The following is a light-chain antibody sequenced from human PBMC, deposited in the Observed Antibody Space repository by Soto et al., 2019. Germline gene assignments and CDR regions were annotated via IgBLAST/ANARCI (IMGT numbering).Light chain of an antibody. J-gene: IGKJ2*01. CDR2: DAS. Sequence: DIQMTQSPSTLSASVGDRVTITCRASQSVTNWLAWYQQKPGKAPNLLIYDASRLQSGIPSGFSGSGSGTEFTLPVSSLQADDVALYCSQQYTASAYTFGQPKKLESK. CDR1: QSVTNW. CDR3: QQYTASAYT. V-gene: IGKV1-5*01.